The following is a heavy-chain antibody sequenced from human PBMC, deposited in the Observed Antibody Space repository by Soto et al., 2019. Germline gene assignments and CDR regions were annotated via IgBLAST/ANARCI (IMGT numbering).Heavy chain of an antibody. D-gene: IGHD6-19*01. CDR1: GGTFSSYA. Sequence: SVKVSFKASGGTFSSYAISWVRQAPGQGLEWMGGIIPIFGTANYAQKFQGRVTITADKSTSTAYMELSSLRSEDTAVYYCARVRSSGWFFFDYWGQGTLVTVSS. J-gene: IGHJ4*02. CDR2: IIPIFGTA. CDR3: ARVRSSGWFFFDY. V-gene: IGHV1-69*06.